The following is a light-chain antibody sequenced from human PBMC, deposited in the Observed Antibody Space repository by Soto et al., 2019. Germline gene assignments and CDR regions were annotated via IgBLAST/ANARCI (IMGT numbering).Light chain of an antibody. CDR2: KAS. Sequence: DIQMTQSPSTLSASVGDRVTITCRASQSIHTWLAWYQQKPGKAPNLLIYKASNLETGVPSRFSGSGSGTEFTLTISSLQPDDFATYYCQQYNIYSWTFGQGTKVEIK. CDR3: QQYNIYSWT. V-gene: IGKV1-5*03. J-gene: IGKJ1*01. CDR1: QSIHTW.